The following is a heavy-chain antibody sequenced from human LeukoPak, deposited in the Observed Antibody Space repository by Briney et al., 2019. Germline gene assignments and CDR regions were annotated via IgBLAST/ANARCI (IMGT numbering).Heavy chain of an antibody. D-gene: IGHD3-10*01. CDR2: ISSSSSYI. J-gene: IGHJ5*02. CDR1: GFTFGSYS. CDR3: ARVGWFGELLNWFDP. V-gene: IGHV3-21*01. Sequence: GGSLRLSCAASGFTFGSYSMNWVRQAPGKGLEWVSSISSSSSYIYYADSVKGRFTISRDNAKNSLYLQMNSLRAEDTAVYYCARVGWFGELLNWFDPWGQGTLVTVSS.